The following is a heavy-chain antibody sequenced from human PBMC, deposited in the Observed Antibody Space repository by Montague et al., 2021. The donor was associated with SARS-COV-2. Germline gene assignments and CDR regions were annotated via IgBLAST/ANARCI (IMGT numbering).Heavy chain of an antibody. Sequence: PALVKPTQTLTLTCTFSGFSLSTSGMCVSWIRQPPGKALEWLARIDWDDDKYYTPSLKTRLTISKDTSKNQVVLTMTNMDPVDTATYYCARTYYDILTGRDYGMDVWGQGTTVTVSS. CDR3: ARTYYDILTGRDYGMDV. J-gene: IGHJ6*02. CDR2: IDWDDDK. D-gene: IGHD3-9*01. V-gene: IGHV2-70*11. CDR1: GFSLSTSGMC.